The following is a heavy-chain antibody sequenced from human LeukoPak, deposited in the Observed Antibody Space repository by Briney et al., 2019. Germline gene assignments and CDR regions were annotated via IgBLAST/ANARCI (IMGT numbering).Heavy chain of an antibody. J-gene: IGHJ3*02. V-gene: IGHV6-1*01. CDR3: VRSVRQGDFDI. Sequence: SQTLSLTCDISGDSVSSNSAAWNWIRQSPSRGLEWLGRTYYRSRWYYDYEVSVKSRMVISVDISRNQVSLQLSPVTPEDTAVYYCVRSVRQGDFDIWGQGTMVNVSS. D-gene: IGHD3-10*01. CDR2: TYYRSRWYY. CDR1: GDSVSSNSAA.